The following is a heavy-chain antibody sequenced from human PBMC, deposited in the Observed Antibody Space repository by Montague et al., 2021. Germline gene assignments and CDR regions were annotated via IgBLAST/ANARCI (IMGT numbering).Heavy chain of an antibody. V-gene: IGHV3-7*01. D-gene: IGHD2-21*01. CDR3: ARDQGQGYCGGDCYVGLDY. CDR2: IKQDGSEK. Sequence: SLSLSWAASGFTFSNYWMSWVRQAPGKGLEWVANIKQDGSEKHYVDSVKGRFTISRDNAKNSLYLQMNSLRAEDTAVYFCARDQGQGYCGGDCYVGLDYWGQGTLVTVSS. CDR1: GFTFSNYW. J-gene: IGHJ4*02.